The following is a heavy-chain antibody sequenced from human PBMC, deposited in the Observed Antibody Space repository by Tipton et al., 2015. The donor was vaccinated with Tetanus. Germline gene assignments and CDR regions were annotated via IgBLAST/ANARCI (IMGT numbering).Heavy chain of an antibody. V-gene: IGHV4-4*07. CDR3: ARDGQPGYYYGMDV. CDR2: IYTSGST. J-gene: IGHJ6*02. D-gene: IGHD1-14*01. Sequence: LRLSCAVSGGSISSDYWSWIRQPAGKGLEWIGRIYTSGSTNYNPSLKSRVTMSVDTSKNQFSLKLSSVTAADTAIYYCARDGQPGYYYGMDVWGQGP. CDR1: GGSISSDY.